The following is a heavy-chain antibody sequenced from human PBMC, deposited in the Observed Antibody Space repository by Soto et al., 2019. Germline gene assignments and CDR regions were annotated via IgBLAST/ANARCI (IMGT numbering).Heavy chain of an antibody. CDR2: INQDGSDR. D-gene: IGHD6-19*01. CDR3: ARLYGSVTTYDY. J-gene: IGHJ4*02. Sequence: EVQLVESGGGLVQPGGSLRLSCAASGFTFSDYWMSWVRQAPGKGLEWVDSINQDGSDRRYVDSMRGRFTVSRDNTKSSLYLQMNSLRVEDTAVYFCARLYGSVTTYDYWGQGTLATVSS. CDR1: GFTFSDYW. V-gene: IGHV3-7*01.